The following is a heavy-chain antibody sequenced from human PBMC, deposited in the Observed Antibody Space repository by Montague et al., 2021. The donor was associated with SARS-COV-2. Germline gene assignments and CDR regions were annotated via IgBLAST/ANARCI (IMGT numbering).Heavy chain of an antibody. V-gene: IGHV3-23*01. CDR3: AKDRWFGEPTAGFDY. Sequence: SLRLSCAASGFTFSSYAMSWVRQAPGKGLEWVSAISGSGGSTYYSDSVKGLFTISRDNSKNTLYLQMNSLRAEDTAVYYCAKDRWFGEPTAGFDYWGQGTLVTVSS. J-gene: IGHJ4*02. CDR2: ISGSGGST. D-gene: IGHD3-10*01. CDR1: GFTFSSYA.